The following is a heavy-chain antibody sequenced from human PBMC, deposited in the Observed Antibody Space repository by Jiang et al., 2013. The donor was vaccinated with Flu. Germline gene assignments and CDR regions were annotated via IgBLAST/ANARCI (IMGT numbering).Heavy chain of an antibody. CDR2: IDGGGTRT. Sequence: PGRGLVWISHIDGGGTRTYYADSVKGRFTISRDNAKNTLYLQMNSLRAEDTALYYCARDSDYSTTSNYDYWGQGTLVTVSS. CDR3: ARDSDYSTTSNYDY. V-gene: IGHV3-74*01. J-gene: IGHJ4*02. D-gene: IGHD2/OR15-2a*01.